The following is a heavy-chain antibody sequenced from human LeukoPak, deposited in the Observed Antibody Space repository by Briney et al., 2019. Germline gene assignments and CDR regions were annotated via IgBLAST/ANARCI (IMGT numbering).Heavy chain of an antibody. CDR3: ARGGPPMIVVDYHPAEEGFDN. D-gene: IGHD3-22*01. V-gene: IGHV6-1*01. CDR2: TYYRSKWYN. Sequence: SQTLSLTCAISGDSVSSNSAAWNWIRQSPSRGLEWLGRTYYRSKWYNDYAVSVKSRITINPDTSKNQFSLQLNSVTPEDTAVYYCARGGPPMIVVDYHPAEEGFDNLGQGTMVTVSS. CDR1: GDSVSSNSAA. J-gene: IGHJ3*02.